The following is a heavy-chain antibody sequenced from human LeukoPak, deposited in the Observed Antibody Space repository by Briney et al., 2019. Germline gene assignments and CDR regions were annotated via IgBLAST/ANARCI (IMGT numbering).Heavy chain of an antibody. CDR2: IYYSGAT. CDR3: ADYFSSGGSFDY. CDR1: GGXISSSSYH. V-gene: IGHV4-39*01. Sequence: SETLSLTCTVSGGXISSSSYHWGWIRQPPGKGLEWIGSIYYSGATYYNPSLKSRVTISVDTSKNQSSLKLSSVTAADTAVYYCADYFSSGGSFDYWGQGTLVTVSS. J-gene: IGHJ4*02. D-gene: IGHD6-19*01.